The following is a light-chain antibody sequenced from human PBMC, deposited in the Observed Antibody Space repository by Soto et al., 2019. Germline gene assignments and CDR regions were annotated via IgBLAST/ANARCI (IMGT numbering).Light chain of an antibody. V-gene: IGLV2-14*01. CDR3: SSYRSGSTPYV. J-gene: IGLJ1*01. CDR2: EVS. Sequence: QSALTQPASVSGSPGQSITISCTGSSSDVGAYNFVSWYQQHPGKAPKLMIFEVSNRPSGVSNRFSGSKSGNTASLTISGLQAEDEADYYCSSYRSGSTPYVFGTGTKVTVL. CDR1: SSDVGAYNF.